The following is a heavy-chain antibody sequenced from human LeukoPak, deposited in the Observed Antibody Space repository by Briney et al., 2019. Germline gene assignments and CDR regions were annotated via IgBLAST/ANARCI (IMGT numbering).Heavy chain of an antibody. Sequence: GGSLRLSCAASGFTFSSYAMHWVRQAPGKGLEWVAVISYDGSNKYYADSVKGRFTISRDNSKNTLYLQMGSLRAEDMAVYYCARDRVVSTHYYYYYMDVWGKGTTVTISS. CDR3: ARDRVVSTHYYYYYMDV. D-gene: IGHD2-8*02. CDR2: ISYDGSNK. CDR1: GFTFSSYA. J-gene: IGHJ6*03. V-gene: IGHV3-30*14.